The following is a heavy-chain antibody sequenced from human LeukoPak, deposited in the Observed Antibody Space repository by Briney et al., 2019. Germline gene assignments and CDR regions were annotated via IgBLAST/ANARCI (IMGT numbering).Heavy chain of an antibody. J-gene: IGHJ4*02. D-gene: IGHD6-19*01. CDR2: ISAYNANT. V-gene: IGHV1-18*01. Sequence: VASVKVSCKASGYTFTTYGISWVRQAPGQGLEWMGWISAYNANTNYAQKFQGRVTMTTDTSTGTAYMDLRSLRSDDTAVYYCARDPTIAVAGPGYWGQGTLVTVSS. CDR3: ARDPTIAVAGPGY. CDR1: GYTFTTYG.